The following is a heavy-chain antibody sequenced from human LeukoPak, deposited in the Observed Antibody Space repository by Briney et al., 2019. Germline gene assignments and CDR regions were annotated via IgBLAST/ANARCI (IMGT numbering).Heavy chain of an antibody. V-gene: IGHV4-59*01. J-gene: IGHJ5*02. Sequence: SETLSLTCTVSGGSISSYYWSWIRQPPGKGLEWIGYIYYSGSTNYDPSLKSRVTISVDTSKNQFSLKLRSVTAADTAVYYCARGRDGYVSDPWGQGTLVTVSS. D-gene: IGHD5-24*01. CDR3: ARGRDGYVSDP. CDR1: GGSISSYY. CDR2: IYYSGST.